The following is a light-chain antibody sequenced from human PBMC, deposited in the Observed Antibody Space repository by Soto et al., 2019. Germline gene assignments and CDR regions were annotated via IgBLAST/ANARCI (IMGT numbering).Light chain of an antibody. Sequence: QSALTQPRSVSGSPGQSVTISCTGTSSDNFLSWYQQHPGKAPKLMIYDVTKRPSGVPDRFSGSKSDNTASLTISGLQAEDEADYYCCSPAGSFTWVFGGGTKLTVL. CDR2: DVT. CDR3: CSPAGSFTWV. J-gene: IGLJ3*02. V-gene: IGLV2-11*01. CDR1: SSDNF.